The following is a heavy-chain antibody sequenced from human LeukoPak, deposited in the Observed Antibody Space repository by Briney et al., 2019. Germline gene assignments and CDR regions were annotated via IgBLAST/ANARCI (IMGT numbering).Heavy chain of an antibody. V-gene: IGHV3-23*01. CDR3: AKGVVGATRGDYFDY. CDR2: ISGSGGST. D-gene: IGHD1-26*01. CDR1: GFTFSSYA. Sequence: GGSLRLSCAASGFTFSSYAMSWVRQAPGKGLEWVSAISGSGGSTYYADPVKGRFTISRDNSKNTLYLQMNSLRAEDTAVYYCAKGVVGATRGDYFDYWGQGTLVTVSS. J-gene: IGHJ4*02.